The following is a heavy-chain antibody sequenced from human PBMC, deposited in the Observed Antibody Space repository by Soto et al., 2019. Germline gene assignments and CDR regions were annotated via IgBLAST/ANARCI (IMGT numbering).Heavy chain of an antibody. Sequence: SETLSLTCTVSGGSISSGGYYWSWIRQHPGKGLEWIGYIYYSGSTYYNPSLKSRVTISVDTSKNQFSLKLSSVTAADTAVYYCARDHYDSSGYFDYWGQGTLVTVSS. J-gene: IGHJ4*02. CDR2: IYYSGST. CDR1: GGSISSGGYY. CDR3: ARDHYDSSGYFDY. D-gene: IGHD3-22*01. V-gene: IGHV4-31*03.